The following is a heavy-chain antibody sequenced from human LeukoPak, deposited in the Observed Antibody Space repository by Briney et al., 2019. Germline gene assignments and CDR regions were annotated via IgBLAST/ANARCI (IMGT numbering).Heavy chain of an antibody. J-gene: IGHJ6*02. D-gene: IGHD6-13*01. CDR1: GFTFTSSA. Sequence: EASVKVSCKASGFTFTSSAMQWVRQARGQRLEWIGWIVVGSGNTNYAQKFQERVTITRDMSTSTAYMELSSLRSEDTAVYYCAADRGRAAAGTWIDYYYGMDVWGQGTTVTVSS. V-gene: IGHV1-58*02. CDR2: IVVGSGNT. CDR3: AADRGRAAAGTWIDYYYGMDV.